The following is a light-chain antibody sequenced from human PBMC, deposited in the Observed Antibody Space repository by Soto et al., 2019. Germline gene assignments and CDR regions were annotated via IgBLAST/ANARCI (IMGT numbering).Light chain of an antibody. CDR3: QQYGSSPT. CDR1: QSVSSSY. J-gene: IGKJ1*01. Sequence: EIVLTQSPGTLSLSPGERATLSCRSCQSVSSSYLAWYQQKPGQAPRLLIYDASSRATGIPDRFSGSGSGTDFTLTISRLEPEDFAVYYCQQYGSSPTFGQGTKVEI. CDR2: DAS. V-gene: IGKV3-20*01.